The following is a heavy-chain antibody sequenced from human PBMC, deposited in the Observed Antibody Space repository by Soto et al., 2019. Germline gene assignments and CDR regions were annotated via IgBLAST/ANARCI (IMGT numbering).Heavy chain of an antibody. Sequence: QVQLVESGGGVVQPGRSLRLSCAASGFTFSSYAIRWVRQAPGKGLEWVAVISYDGSNKYYADSVKGRFTISRDNSKNTLYLQMNSLRAEDTAVYYCARDVSVVRGIRDAFDIWGQGTMVTVSS. CDR1: GFTFSSYA. CDR3: ARDVSVVRGIRDAFDI. CDR2: ISYDGSNK. D-gene: IGHD3-10*01. V-gene: IGHV3-30-3*01. J-gene: IGHJ3*02.